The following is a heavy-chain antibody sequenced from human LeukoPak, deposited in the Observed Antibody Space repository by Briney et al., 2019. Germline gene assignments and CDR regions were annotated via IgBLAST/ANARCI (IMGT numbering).Heavy chain of an antibody. V-gene: IGHV3-23*01. CDR1: GFTFSSYA. CDR3: AKSLTYYDILTDDY. J-gene: IGHJ4*02. Sequence: PGGSLRLSCAASGFTFSSYAMSWVRQAPGKGLEWVSAISGSGDSTYYADSVKGRFTISRDNSKNTLYLQMNSLRAEDTAVYYCAKSLTYYDILTDDYWGQGTLVTVSS. CDR2: ISGSGDST. D-gene: IGHD3-9*01.